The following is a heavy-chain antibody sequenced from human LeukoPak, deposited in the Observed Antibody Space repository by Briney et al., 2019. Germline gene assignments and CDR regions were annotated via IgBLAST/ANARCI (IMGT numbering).Heavy chain of an antibody. CDR2: IYYSGTT. V-gene: IGHV4-59*08. CDR1: GDSTRSYH. D-gene: IGHD6-19*01. CDR3: ATITVADYFQY. J-gene: IGHJ1*01. Sequence: SETLSLTCTVSGDSTRSYHWSWIRQPPGKGLEWVGYIYYSGTTNYNPSLKSRVTISIDTSKNQFSLKLSSVTAADTAVYYCATITVADYFQYWGQGTLVTVSS.